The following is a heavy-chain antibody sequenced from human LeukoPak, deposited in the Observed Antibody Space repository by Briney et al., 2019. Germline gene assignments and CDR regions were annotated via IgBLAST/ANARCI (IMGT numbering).Heavy chain of an antibody. Sequence: PSETLSLTCAVYGRSFSGSYWSGIRQPPGKGLEWRGEINHSRSTNYNPARKRRVTISVDASKNQCSLKLSSVTAADTAVYYWARGSIQLWFRKTRTLDYWGQGTLVTVSS. CDR3: ARGSIQLWFRKTRTLDY. V-gene: IGHV4-34*01. D-gene: IGHD5-18*01. CDR2: INHSRST. CDR1: GRSFSGSY. J-gene: IGHJ4*02.